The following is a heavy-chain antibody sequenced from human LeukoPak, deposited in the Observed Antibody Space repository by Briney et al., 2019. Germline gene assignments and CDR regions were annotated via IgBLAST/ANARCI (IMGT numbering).Heavy chain of an antibody. CDR2: MNPKNGHT. D-gene: IGHD2-2*01. Sequence: KPGASVKVSCKASGYTFTSYDINWVRRATGQGLEWMGLMNPKNGHTVYAQKFQGRVTMTRDTSISTAYLELSSLRSEDTAVYYCARNLMYCSSTTCYLDYWGQGTLVTVSS. V-gene: IGHV1-8*01. CDR3: ARNLMYCSSTTCYLDY. J-gene: IGHJ4*02. CDR1: GYTFTSYD.